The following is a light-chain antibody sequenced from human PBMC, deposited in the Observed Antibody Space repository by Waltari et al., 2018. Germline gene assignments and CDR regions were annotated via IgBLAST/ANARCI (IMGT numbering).Light chain of an antibody. Sequence: EIVLTQSPGTLSLSPGEGATLSCRASQSVGRSLVWYQQKPGQAPRLVISGASSRATCIPDRFSGSGSGTDFSLTISRLEPEDFAVYYCQHYVRLPVTFGRGTKVEIK. V-gene: IGKV3-20*01. J-gene: IGKJ4*02. CDR3: QHYVRLPVT. CDR1: QSVGRS. CDR2: GAS.